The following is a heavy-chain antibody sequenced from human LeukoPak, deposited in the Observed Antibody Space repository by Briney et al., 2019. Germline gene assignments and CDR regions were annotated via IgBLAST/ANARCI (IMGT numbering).Heavy chain of an antibody. V-gene: IGHV4-61*01. CDR2: IYYSGST. D-gene: IGHD2-2*01. CDR3: ARDTFVVVPVSYYYGMDV. CDR1: GGSVSSGSYY. J-gene: IGHJ6*02. Sequence: SETLSLTCTVSGGSVSSGSYYWSWIRQPPGKGLEWIGYIYYSGSTNYNPSLKSRVTISVDTSKNQFSLKLSSVTAADTAVYYCARDTFVVVPVSYYYGMDVWGQGTTVTVSS.